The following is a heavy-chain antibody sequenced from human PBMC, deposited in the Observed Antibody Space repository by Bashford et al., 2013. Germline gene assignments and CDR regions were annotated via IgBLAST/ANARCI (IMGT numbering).Heavy chain of an antibody. CDR2: IYYSGST. Sequence: SETLSLTCTVSGASISSSSSFWGWIRQPPGKGLEWIGSIYYSGSTYYNPSLKSRVTISVDTSKNQFSLKLSSVTAADTAVYYCARHRASGSPYFDYWGQGTLVTVSS. CDR1: GASISSSSSF. CDR3: ARHRASGSPYFDY. D-gene: IGHD3-10*01. V-gene: IGHV4-39*01. J-gene: IGHJ4*02.